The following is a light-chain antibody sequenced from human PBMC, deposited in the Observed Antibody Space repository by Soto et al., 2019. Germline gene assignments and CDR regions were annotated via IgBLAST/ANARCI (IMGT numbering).Light chain of an antibody. V-gene: IGLV2-14*03. CDR1: SSDVGGYIY. CDR3: NSYTTSNTRQIV. J-gene: IGLJ1*01. CDR2: DVS. Sequence: QSVLTQPASVSGSPGQSITISCTGTSSDVGGYIYVSWYQHHPGKAPKLIIYDVSNRPSGVSIRFSGSKSDNTASLTISGLQPEDEADYHCNSYTTSNTRQIVFGTGTKVTVL.